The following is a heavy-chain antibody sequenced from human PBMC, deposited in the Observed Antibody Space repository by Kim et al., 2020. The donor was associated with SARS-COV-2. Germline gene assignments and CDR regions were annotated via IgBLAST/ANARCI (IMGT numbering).Heavy chain of an antibody. CDR3: GAVVLANKRNVLDP. V-gene: IGHV3-74*01. CDR1: GFTFSRHW. D-gene: IGHD2-21*01. CDR2: INSDGSST. Sequence: GGSLRLSCAASGFTFSRHWMHWVRQAPGKGLVWVSRINSDGSSTNYADSVKGRFTISRDNAKNTLYLQMNSLRAEDTAVYHCGAVVLANKRNVLDPWGQGNRVTLSS. J-gene: IGHJ5*02.